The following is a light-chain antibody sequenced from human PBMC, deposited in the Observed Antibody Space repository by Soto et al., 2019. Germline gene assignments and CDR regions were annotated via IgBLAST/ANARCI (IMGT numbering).Light chain of an antibody. J-gene: IGKJ4*01. CDR2: DAS. CDR1: QNVKNY. Sequence: EIVLTQSPATLSLSPGERATLSCRASQNVKNYLAWYQQKPGQAPRLLIYDASNRATGIPARFSGSGSVTDFTLTISSLESEDSAIYYCQQRDNWPLTFGGGTKVEIK. CDR3: QQRDNWPLT. V-gene: IGKV3-11*01.